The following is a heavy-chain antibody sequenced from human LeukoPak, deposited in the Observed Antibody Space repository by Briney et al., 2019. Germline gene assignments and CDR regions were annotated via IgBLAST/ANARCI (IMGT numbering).Heavy chain of an antibody. V-gene: IGHV3-30*18. D-gene: IGHD3-22*01. CDR1: GFTFSSYG. CDR3: AKEAYLGDSSGYYRWYFDL. Sequence: PGGPLRLSCAASGFTFSSYGMHWVRQAPGKGLEWVAVISYDGSNKYYADSVKGRFTISRDNSKNTLYLQMNSLRAEDTAVYYCAKEAYLGDSSGYYRWYFDLWGRGTLVTVSS. J-gene: IGHJ2*01. CDR2: ISYDGSNK.